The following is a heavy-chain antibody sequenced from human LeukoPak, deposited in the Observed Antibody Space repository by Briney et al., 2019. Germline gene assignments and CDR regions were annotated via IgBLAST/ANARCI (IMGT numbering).Heavy chain of an antibody. CDR2: ISYDGSNK. V-gene: IGHV3-30-3*01. Sequence: GGSLRLSCAASGFTFSSYAMHWVRQAPGKGLEWVAVISYDGSNKYYADSVKGRFTISRDNSKNTLYLQMNSLRAEDTAVYYCARGGKRDVNDYWGQGTLVTVSS. CDR1: GFTFSSYA. J-gene: IGHJ4*02. D-gene: IGHD5-24*01. CDR3: ARGGKRDVNDY.